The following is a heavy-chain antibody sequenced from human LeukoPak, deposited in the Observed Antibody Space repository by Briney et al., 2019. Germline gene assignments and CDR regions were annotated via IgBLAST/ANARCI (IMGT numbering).Heavy chain of an antibody. D-gene: IGHD3-22*01. CDR1: GYTFSAYY. CDR2: MNPNSGNT. Sequence: ASAKVSCKASGYTFSAYYMNWVRQATGQGLEWMGWMNPNSGNTGYAQKFQGRVTMTRNTSISTAYMELSSLRSEDTAVYYCARGSSGSYYFDYWGQGTLVTVSS. CDR3: ARGSSGSYYFDY. V-gene: IGHV1-8*02. J-gene: IGHJ4*02.